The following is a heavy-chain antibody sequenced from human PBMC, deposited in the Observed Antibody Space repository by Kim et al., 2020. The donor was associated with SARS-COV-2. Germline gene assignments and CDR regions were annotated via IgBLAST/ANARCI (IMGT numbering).Heavy chain of an antibody. CDR1: GGSISSSSYY. V-gene: IGHV4-39*01. J-gene: IGHJ5*02. CDR2: IYYSGST. Sequence: SETLSLTCTVSGGSISSSSYYWGWIRQPPGKGLEWIGSIYYSGSTYYNPSLKSRVTISVDTSKNQFSLKLSSVTAADTAVYYCARALNGGITIFGVVIKRAGPGNWFDPWGQGTLVTVSS. CDR3: ARALNGGITIFGVVIKRAGPGNWFDP. D-gene: IGHD3-3*01.